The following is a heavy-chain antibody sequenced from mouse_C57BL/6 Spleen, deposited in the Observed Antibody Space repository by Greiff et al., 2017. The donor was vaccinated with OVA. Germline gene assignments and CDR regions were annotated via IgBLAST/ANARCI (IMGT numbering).Heavy chain of an antibody. CDR3: ARGGNVVRGSFDV. Sequence: VQLQQPGAELVMPGASVKLSCKASGYTFTSYWMHWVKQRPGQGLEWIGEIDPSDSYTNYNQKFKGKSTLTVDKSSSTAYMQLSSLTSEDSAVYDCARGGNVVRGSFDVWGTGTTVTVSS. V-gene: IGHV1-69*01. CDR1: GYTFTSYW. D-gene: IGHD1-1*02. J-gene: IGHJ1*03. CDR2: IDPSDSYT.